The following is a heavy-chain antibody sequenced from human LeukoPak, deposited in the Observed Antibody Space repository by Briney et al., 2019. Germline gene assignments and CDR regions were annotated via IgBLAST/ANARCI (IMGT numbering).Heavy chain of an antibody. V-gene: IGHV3-48*03. CDR1: GFTFSSYE. Sequence: GSLRLSCAASGFTFSSYEMNWVRQAPGKGLEWVSYISSSGSTIYYADSVKGRFTISRDNAKNSLYLHMNSLRAEDTAVYYCARVPLHDYYYYYGMDVWGKGTTVTVSS. J-gene: IGHJ6*04. CDR3: ARVPLHDYYYYYGMDV. CDR2: ISSSGSTI.